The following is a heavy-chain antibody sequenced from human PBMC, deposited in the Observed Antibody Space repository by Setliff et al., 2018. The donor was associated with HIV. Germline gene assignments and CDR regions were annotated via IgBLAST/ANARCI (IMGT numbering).Heavy chain of an antibody. J-gene: IGHJ3*02. CDR1: GGSISSGGYYW. CDR2: INSDGSII. Sequence: ETLSLTCTVSGGSISSGGYYWMHWVRQAPGEGLVWVSRINSDGSIIDYADSVKGRFTISRDNAKNSLYLQMNSLRAEDTAVYYCARSETSYCSGGSCPPGAFDIWGQGTMVTVSS. D-gene: IGHD2-15*01. V-gene: IGHV3-74*01. CDR3: ARSETSYCSGGSCPPGAFDI.